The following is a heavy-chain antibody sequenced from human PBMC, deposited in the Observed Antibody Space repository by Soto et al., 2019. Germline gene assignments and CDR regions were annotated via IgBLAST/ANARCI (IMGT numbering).Heavy chain of an antibody. CDR2: ISWNSGSL. CDR1: GFTFDDYA. CDR3: SKDLSPAVAGTSIDY. Sequence: EVKLVEAGGGLVQPGSSLRLSCAASGFTFDDYAMHWVRQPPGKGLEWVSGISWNSGSLGYADSVKGRFTISRDNGKKYVYLHMNSLRAEDTAVYFCSKDLSPAVAGTSIDYWGHGTLVTVSA. D-gene: IGHD6-19*01. V-gene: IGHV3-9*01. J-gene: IGHJ4*01.